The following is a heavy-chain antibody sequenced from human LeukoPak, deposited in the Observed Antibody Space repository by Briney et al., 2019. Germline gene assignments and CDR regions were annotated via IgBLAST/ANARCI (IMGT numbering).Heavy chain of an antibody. V-gene: IGHV4-39*01. CDR3: ARRLGIAVFDY. CDR1: GGSFSSSYYY. J-gene: IGHJ4*02. CDR2: IYYSGST. Sequence: SETLSLTCTVSGGSFSSSYYYWGWIPHPPGKGLELIGSIYYSGSTYYNPSLRSRVTMSVDTSKNQFSLKMSSVTAADTAVYHCARRLGIAVFDYWGQGTLVTVSS. D-gene: IGHD6-19*01.